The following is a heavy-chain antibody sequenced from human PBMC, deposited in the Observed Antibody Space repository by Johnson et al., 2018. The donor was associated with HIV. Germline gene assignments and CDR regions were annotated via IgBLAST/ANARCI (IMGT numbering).Heavy chain of an antibody. CDR3: ARDRGGSGYYSDDAFDI. CDR1: GFTFSSYG. CDR2: ISYDGSNK. J-gene: IGHJ3*02. V-gene: IGHV3-30*03. Sequence: QVQLVESGGGVVQAGRSLRLSCAASGFTFSSYGMHWVRQAPGKGLEWVAVISYDGSNKYYADSVKGRFTISRDNSKNTLYLQMNSLRAEDTAVYYCARDRGGSGYYSDDAFDIWGQGTMVTVSS. D-gene: IGHD3-22*01.